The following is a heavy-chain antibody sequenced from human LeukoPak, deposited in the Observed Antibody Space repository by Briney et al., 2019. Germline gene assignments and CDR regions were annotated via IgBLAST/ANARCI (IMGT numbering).Heavy chain of an antibody. D-gene: IGHD6-6*01. CDR3: ARGLEQLLNGPSYYMDV. V-gene: IGHV4-59*01. J-gene: IGHJ6*03. Sequence: SETLSLTCTVSGGSISSYYWSWIRQPPGKGLEWIGCIYYSGYTNYKSSLKSRVTISVDTSKNQFSLKLSSVTAADTAVYYCARGLEQLLNGPSYYMDVWGKGTTVTVSS. CDR1: GGSISSYY. CDR2: IYYSGYT.